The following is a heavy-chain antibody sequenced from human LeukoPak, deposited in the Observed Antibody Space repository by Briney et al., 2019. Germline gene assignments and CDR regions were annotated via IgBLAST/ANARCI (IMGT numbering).Heavy chain of an antibody. Sequence: APVKVSCKASGYTFTGYYMHWVRQAPGQGLEWMGWINPNSGVTNYAQKFQGRVTMTRDTSISTAYMELSSLRSDDTAVYYCARDLGALAEYNWFDPWGQGTLVTVSS. CDR3: ARDLGALAEYNWFDP. V-gene: IGHV1-2*02. D-gene: IGHD6-19*01. CDR1: GYTFTGYY. J-gene: IGHJ5*02. CDR2: INPNSGVT.